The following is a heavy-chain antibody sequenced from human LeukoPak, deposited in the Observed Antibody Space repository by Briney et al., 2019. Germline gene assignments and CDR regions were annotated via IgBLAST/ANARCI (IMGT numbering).Heavy chain of an antibody. CDR3: ARAPKGIAAAGLSEDT. V-gene: IGHV3-21*01. CDR2: ISSSSSYI. CDR1: GFTFSSYS. D-gene: IGHD6-13*01. J-gene: IGHJ5*02. Sequence: GGSLRLSCAASGFTFSSYSMNWVRQAPGKGLEWVSSISSSSSYIYYADSVKGRFTISRDNAKNSLYLQMSSLRAEDTAVYYCARAPKGIAAAGLSEDTWGQGTLVTVSS.